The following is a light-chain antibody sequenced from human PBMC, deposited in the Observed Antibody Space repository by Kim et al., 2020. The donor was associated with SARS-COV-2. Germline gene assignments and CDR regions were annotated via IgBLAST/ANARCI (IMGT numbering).Light chain of an antibody. J-gene: IGLJ3*02. CDR1: SSNIGTNS. Sequence: QSVLTQPPSASGTPGQRVTISCSGRSSNIGTNSLIWYQQFPGSAPRLVIFDNNQRPSGVPDRFSGSKSGTSASLAIGGLRSEDEPDYYCASWDDSLSAWVFGGGTQLTVL. CDR2: DNN. V-gene: IGLV1-44*01. CDR3: ASWDDSLSAWV.